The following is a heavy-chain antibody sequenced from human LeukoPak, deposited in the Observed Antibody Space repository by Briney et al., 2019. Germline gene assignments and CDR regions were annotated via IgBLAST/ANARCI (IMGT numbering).Heavy chain of an antibody. CDR1: GGTFSSYA. J-gene: IGHJ4*02. CDR2: TIPILGIA. Sequence: GASVKVSCKASGGTFSSYAISWVRQAPGQGLEWMGRTIPILGIANYAQKFQGRVTITADKSTSTAYTELSSLRSEDTAVYYCASSREGYFDWLSYFDYWGQGTLVTVSS. V-gene: IGHV1-69*04. D-gene: IGHD3-9*01. CDR3: ASSREGYFDWLSYFDY.